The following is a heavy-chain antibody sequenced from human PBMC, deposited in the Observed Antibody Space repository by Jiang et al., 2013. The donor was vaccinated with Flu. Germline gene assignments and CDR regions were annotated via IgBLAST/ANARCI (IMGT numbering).Heavy chain of an antibody. CDR2: VCCGII. CDR1: GGSIDDATYY. J-gene: IGHJ4*02. D-gene: IGHD3-9*01. Sequence: CTVSGGSIDDATYYWGWIRQVPREGSRVDWESVCCGIIYYSPSLKSRLSMSMDTSRNQFSLRLTSVTAADTAVYYCARDRDILSREGIDFWGQGTLVTVSS. CDR3: ARDRDILSREGIDF. V-gene: IGHV4-39*07.